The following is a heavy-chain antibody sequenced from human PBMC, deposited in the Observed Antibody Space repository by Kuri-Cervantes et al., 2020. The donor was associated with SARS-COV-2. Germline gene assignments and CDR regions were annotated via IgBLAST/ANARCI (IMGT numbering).Heavy chain of an antibody. V-gene: IGHV1-18*01. D-gene: IGHD5-18*01. CDR1: GYTFTSYG. J-gene: IGHJ4*02. CDR2: ISAYNGNT. CDR3: ATAGTTAMALFDY. Sequence: ASVKVSCKASGYTFTSYGISWVRQAPGQGLEWMGWISAYNGNTNYAQKFQGRVTMTEDTSTDTAYMELSSLRSEDTAVYYCATAGTTAMALFDYWGQGTLVTVSS.